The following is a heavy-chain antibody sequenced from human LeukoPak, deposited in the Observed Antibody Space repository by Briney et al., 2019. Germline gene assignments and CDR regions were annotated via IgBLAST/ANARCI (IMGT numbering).Heavy chain of an antibody. V-gene: IGHV3-23*01. J-gene: IGHJ4*02. CDR3: ASHAHDYDSSGYFDT. CDR1: RLTWNSNA. D-gene: IGHD3-22*01. CDR2: ISVGGGSE. Sequence: AGVYLRLYCVVSRLTWNSNAKYWVRQGPGKGLEWVSGISVGGGSEYYADSVKGRFSVSRDNSKHTVYLQMNSLRAEDTAVYFCASHAHDYDSSGYFDTWGQGALVTVSS.